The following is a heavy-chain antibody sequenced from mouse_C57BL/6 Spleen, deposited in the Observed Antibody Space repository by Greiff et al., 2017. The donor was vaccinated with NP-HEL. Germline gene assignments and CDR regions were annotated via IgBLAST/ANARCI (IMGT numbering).Heavy chain of an antibody. Sequence: VQLQQPGAELVRPGTSVKLSCKASGYTFTSYWMHWVKQRPGQGLEWIGVIDPSDSYTNYNQKFKGKATLTVDTSSSTAYMQLSSLTSEDSAVYYCARPVVAHWYFDVWGTGTTVTVSS. D-gene: IGHD1-1*01. J-gene: IGHJ1*03. CDR2: IDPSDSYT. CDR3: ARPVVAHWYFDV. V-gene: IGHV1-59*01. CDR1: GYTFTSYW.